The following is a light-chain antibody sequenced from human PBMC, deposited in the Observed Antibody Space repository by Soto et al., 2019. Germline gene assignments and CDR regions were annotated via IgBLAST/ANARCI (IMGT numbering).Light chain of an antibody. Sequence: EIVLTQSPGTLSLSPGERATLSCRASQSVSSSYLAWYQQRPGQAPRLLISGASSRATGIPDRFSGSGSGTDFTLTISRLEPEDVAVYYCEQYGSSPGTFGQGTKLEIK. CDR2: GAS. J-gene: IGKJ2*01. CDR1: QSVSSSY. V-gene: IGKV3-20*01. CDR3: EQYGSSPGT.